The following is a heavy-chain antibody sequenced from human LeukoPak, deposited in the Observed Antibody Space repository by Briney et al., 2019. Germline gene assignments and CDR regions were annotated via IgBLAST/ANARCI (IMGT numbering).Heavy chain of an antibody. CDR3: ARELAWYDSSGYGWFDP. CDR2: IYYSGST. V-gene: IGHV4-59*01. J-gene: IGHJ5*02. D-gene: IGHD3-22*01. Sequence: PLETLSLTCTVSGGSISSYYWSWIRQPPGKGLEWIGYIYYSGSTNYNPSLKSRVTISVDTSKNQFSLKLSSVTAADTAVYYCARELAWYDSSGYGWFDPWGQGTLVTVSS. CDR1: GGSISSYY.